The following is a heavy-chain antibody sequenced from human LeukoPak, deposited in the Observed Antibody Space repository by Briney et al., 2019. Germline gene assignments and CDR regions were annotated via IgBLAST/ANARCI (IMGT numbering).Heavy chain of an antibody. CDR1: GFNFSDHY. V-gene: IGHV3-11*01. CDR3: ARALYGRSGYYDY. Sequence: GGSLRLSCAASGFNFSDHYMSWVRQTPGRPLEWVSYISGSGATLHHADSVKGRFTISRDNAKNSLSLQMNSLRAEDTALYYCARALYGRSGYYDYWGQGILVTVSS. CDR2: ISGSGATL. J-gene: IGHJ4*02. D-gene: IGHD3-22*01.